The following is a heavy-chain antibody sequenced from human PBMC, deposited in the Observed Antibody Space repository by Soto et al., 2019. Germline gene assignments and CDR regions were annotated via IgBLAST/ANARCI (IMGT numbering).Heavy chain of an antibody. CDR2: IKQDGSEK. Sequence: GGSLRLSCAASGFTFSSYWTSWVRQAPGKGLEWVANIKQDGSEKYYVDSVKGRFTISRDNAKNSLYLQMNSLRAEDTAVYYCARDEGSDYDFWSGYYNYYYGMDVWGQGTTVTVSS. CDR1: GFTFSSYW. J-gene: IGHJ6*02. V-gene: IGHV3-7*03. CDR3: ARDEGSDYDFWSGYYNYYYGMDV. D-gene: IGHD3-3*01.